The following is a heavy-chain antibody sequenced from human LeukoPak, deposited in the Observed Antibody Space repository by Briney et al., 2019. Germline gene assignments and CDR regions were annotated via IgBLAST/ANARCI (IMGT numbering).Heavy chain of an antibody. J-gene: IGHJ5*02. V-gene: IGHV1-2*02. CDR2: INPNSGGT. Sequence: ASVKVSCKASRYTFTGYYMHWVRQAPGQGLEWMGWINPNSGGTNYAQKFQGRVTMTRDTSISTAYMELSRLRSDDTAVYYCARVGRIKQYSSSWYVWFDPWGQGTLVTVSS. D-gene: IGHD6-13*01. CDR3: ARVGRIKQYSSSWYVWFDP. CDR1: RYTFTGYY.